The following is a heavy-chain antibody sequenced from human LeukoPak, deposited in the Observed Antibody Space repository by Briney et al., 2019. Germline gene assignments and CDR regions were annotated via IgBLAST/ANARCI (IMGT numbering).Heavy chain of an antibody. D-gene: IGHD5-24*01. J-gene: IGHJ4*02. CDR1: GFTFSSYA. CDR3: VREARESGGFDY. Sequence: GGSLRLSCAASGFTFSSYAMSWVRQAPGKGLEWVSAISGSGGSTYYADSVKGRFTISRDNAKNSLYLQMNSLRAEDTAVYYCVREARESGGFDYWGQGTLVTVSS. V-gene: IGHV3-23*01. CDR2: ISGSGGST.